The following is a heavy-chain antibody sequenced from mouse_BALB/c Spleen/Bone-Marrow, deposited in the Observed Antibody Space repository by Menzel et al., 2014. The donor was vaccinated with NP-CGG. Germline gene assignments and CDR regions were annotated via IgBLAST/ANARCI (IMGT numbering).Heavy chain of an antibody. CDR3: ASYRYAWYFDV. CDR1: GFNFKDSY. D-gene: IGHD2-14*01. Sequence: VQLQQSGADLVKPGASVKLSCTASGFNFKDSYMHWVNQTPEQGLEWIGRIDPANGNTNYDPKFQGKATITEDTSSNTVYLKISSLTAEDTAVYYCASYRYAWYFDVWGAGTTVTVSS. CDR2: IDPANGNT. J-gene: IGHJ1*01. V-gene: IGHV14-3*02.